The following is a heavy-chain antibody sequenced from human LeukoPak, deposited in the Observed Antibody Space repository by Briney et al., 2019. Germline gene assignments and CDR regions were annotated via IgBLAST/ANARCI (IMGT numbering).Heavy chain of an antibody. D-gene: IGHD3-3*01. CDR3: AGIRFNTYYFDY. V-gene: IGHV3-11*01. CDR1: GFTFSDYY. CDR2: ISSSGSTI. J-gene: IGHJ4*02. Sequence: GGSLRLSCAASGFTFSDYYMSWIRQAPGKGLEWVSYISSSGSTIYYADSVKGRFTISRDNAKNSLYLQMNSLRAEDTAVYYCAGIRFNTYYFDYWGRGTLVTVSS.